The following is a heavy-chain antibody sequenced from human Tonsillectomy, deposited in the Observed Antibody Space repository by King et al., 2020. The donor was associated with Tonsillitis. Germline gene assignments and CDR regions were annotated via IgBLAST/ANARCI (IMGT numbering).Heavy chain of an antibody. Sequence: VQLVESGGGVVEPGRSLRLSCAASGFTFSSYGMHWVRQAPGKGLEWVAVIWYNGGNKYYADSVKGRFTISRDNSKNTLFLQMNSLRAEDTAVYYCARDLPPSSYLDVLRNGTTFTVSS. CDR3: ARDLPPSSYLDV. J-gene: IGHJ6*03. V-gene: IGHV3-33*08. CDR2: IWYNGGNK. CDR1: GFTFSSYG.